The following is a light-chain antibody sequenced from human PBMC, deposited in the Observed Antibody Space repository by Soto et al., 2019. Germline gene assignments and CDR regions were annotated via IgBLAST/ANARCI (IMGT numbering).Light chain of an antibody. J-gene: IGLJ2*01. Sequence: QSALTQPASVSGSPGQSITISCTGTSSDVGGYNYVSWYQQHPGKAPKLMIYDVTSRPSGVSNRFSGSKSDNMASLTISGLQAEDEDDYYCSSYTSTSTLVVFGGGTQLTVL. V-gene: IGLV2-14*01. CDR3: SSYTSTSTLVV. CDR1: SSDVGGYNY. CDR2: DVT.